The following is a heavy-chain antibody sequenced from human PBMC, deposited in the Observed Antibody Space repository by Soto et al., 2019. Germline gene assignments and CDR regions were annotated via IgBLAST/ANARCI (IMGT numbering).Heavy chain of an antibody. CDR1: GYTFTTYH. D-gene: IGHD2-2*01. Sequence: QVQLVQSGAEVKETGASVKISCKASGYTFTTYHIHWVRQAHGQGLDWMGMIDPIGGNTGYARKFHDRVAMTRDTSTGTAYIEVNSLRFDDTAMYFCVRGYCTSSASCEGDFQHWGHGTLVPVSS. CDR2: IDPIGGNT. V-gene: IGHV1-46*01. J-gene: IGHJ1*01. CDR3: VRGYCTSSASCEGDFQH.